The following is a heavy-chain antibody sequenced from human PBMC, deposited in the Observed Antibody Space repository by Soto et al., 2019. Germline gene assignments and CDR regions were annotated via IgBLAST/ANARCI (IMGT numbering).Heavy chain of an antibody. V-gene: IGHV4-59*12. J-gene: IGHJ5*02. D-gene: IGHD3-10*01. CDR3: AREEDYYGSGSYYNKYNWFDP. Sequence: SETLSLTCTVSGGSISSYYWSWIRQPPGKGLEWIGYIYSHGATNYNPSLKSRVTVSLDTSNNQVSLKLTSVTAADTAVYYCAREEDYYGSGSYYNKYNWFDPWGQGTLVTVSS. CDR1: GGSISSYY. CDR2: IYSHGAT.